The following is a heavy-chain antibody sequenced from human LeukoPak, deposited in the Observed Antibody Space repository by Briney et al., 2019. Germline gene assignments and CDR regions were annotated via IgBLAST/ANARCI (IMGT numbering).Heavy chain of an antibody. CDR1: GGSISSSSYY. CDR3: ARQAVDTAMVTPNYYYYYGMDV. Sequence: SETLSLTCTVSGGSISSSSYYWGWIRQPPGKGLEWIGCIYYSGSTYYNPSLKSRVTISVDTSKNQFSLKLSSVTAADTAVYYCARQAVDTAMVTPNYYYYYGMDVWGQGTTVTVSS. V-gene: IGHV4-39*01. D-gene: IGHD5-18*01. CDR2: IYYSGST. J-gene: IGHJ6*02.